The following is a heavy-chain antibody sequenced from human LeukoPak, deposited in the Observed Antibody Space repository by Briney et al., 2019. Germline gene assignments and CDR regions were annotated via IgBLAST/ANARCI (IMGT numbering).Heavy chain of an antibody. CDR3: ARHRSKWLQSSFDY. CDR1: GYSISSGYY. CDR2: IYYTGST. J-gene: IGHJ4*02. D-gene: IGHD5-24*01. Sequence: NPSETLSLTCTVSGYSISSGYYWGWIRQPPGKGLEWIGSIYYTGSTYYNPSLKSRVTISVDTSKNQFSLKLNSVTAADTAVYYCARHRSKWLQSSFDYWGQGTLVTVSS. V-gene: IGHV4-38-2*02.